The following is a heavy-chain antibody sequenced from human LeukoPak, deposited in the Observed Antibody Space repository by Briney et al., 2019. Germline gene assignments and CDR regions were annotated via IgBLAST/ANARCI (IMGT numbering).Heavy chain of an antibody. D-gene: IGHD3-16*01. V-gene: IGHV3-23*01. CDR2: ISGSGGST. Sequence: GGSLRLSCAASEFTFSSYAMSWVRQAPGKGLEWVSAISGSGGSTYYADSVKGRFTISRDNSKNTLFLLMNSLRAEDTAVYYCAKDVMITFGPVMAPPFDYWGQGTLVTVSS. CDR3: AKDVMITFGPVMAPPFDY. CDR1: EFTFSSYA. J-gene: IGHJ4*02.